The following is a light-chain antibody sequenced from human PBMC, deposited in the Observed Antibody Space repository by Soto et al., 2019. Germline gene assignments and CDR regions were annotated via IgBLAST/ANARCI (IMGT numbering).Light chain of an antibody. CDR3: SSYTTSSTVV. V-gene: IGLV2-14*03. CDR2: EVS. J-gene: IGLJ1*01. Sequence: QSALTQPSSLFGSPGQSITISCTGTSSDVGGYNFVSWYQQHPGKAPKLMIYEVSNLPSGVSNRFSGSKSGNTASLTISGLQPEDEADYYCSSYTTSSTVVFGTGTKVTVL. CDR1: SSDVGGYNF.